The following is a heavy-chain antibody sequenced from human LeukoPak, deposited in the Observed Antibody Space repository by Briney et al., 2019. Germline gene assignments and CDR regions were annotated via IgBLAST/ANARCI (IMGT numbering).Heavy chain of an antibody. CDR2: ISPNSGAT. CDR1: GGTFSSYA. J-gene: IGHJ6*04. D-gene: IGHD3-10*01. V-gene: IGHV1-2*06. CDR3: ARGDWSYGALGDV. Sequence: GASVKVSCKASGGTFSSYAISWVRQAPGQGLEWMGRISPNSGATNYAQKFQGRVTMTRDTSISTAYMQLSSLRSDDTAVYYCARGDWSYGALGDVWGKGTTVTVST.